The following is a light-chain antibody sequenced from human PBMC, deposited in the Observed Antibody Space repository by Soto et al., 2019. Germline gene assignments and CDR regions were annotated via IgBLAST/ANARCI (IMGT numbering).Light chain of an antibody. J-gene: IGLJ2*01. V-gene: IGLV2-14*01. Sequence: QSALTQPASVSGSPGQSITISCTGTSSDVGGYNYVSWYQQHPGKAPKLMLYDVSNRPSGVSNRFSGYKSGDTASLTICRLPAEDEADYYCSSYTSSSTVVFGGGTKVTVL. CDR3: SSYTSSSTVV. CDR1: SSDVGGYNY. CDR2: DVS.